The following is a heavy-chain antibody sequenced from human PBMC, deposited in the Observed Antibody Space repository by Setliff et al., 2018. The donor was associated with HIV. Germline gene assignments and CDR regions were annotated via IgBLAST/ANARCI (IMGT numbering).Heavy chain of an antibody. V-gene: IGHV4-59*08. CDR2: IYYSGTT. CDR3: ARHVGYSSSSLDY. CDR1: GGSISSYY. Sequence: PSETLSLTCTVSGGSISSYYWSWIRQPPGKGMEWIGYIYYSGTTTYNPSLKSRVTISVDTSKNQFSLKLSSVTAADTAVYYCARHVGYSSSSLDYWGQGTLGHRLL. D-gene: IGHD6-6*01. J-gene: IGHJ4*02.